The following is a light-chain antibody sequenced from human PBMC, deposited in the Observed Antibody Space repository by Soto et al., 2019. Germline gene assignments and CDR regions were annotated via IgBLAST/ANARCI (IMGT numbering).Light chain of an antibody. CDR3: HQSFT. CDR1: QSISSW. Sequence: DIPMTQSPSTPSASEGDRVTITCRASQSISSWLAWYLQKPVKATKRLIYKAASLERGVPARFSGSGSGTEFTLSLSSLQPDDFATYDCHQSFTFGPGTKVDIK. V-gene: IGKV1-5*03. J-gene: IGKJ3*01. CDR2: KAA.